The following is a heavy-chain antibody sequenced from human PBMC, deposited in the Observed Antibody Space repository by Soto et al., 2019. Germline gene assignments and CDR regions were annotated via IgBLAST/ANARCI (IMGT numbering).Heavy chain of an antibody. CDR2: INAGNGNT. Sequence: QVQLVQSGAEVKKPGASVKVSCKASGYSFTSHAMHWVRQAPGQRLEWMGWINAGNGNTKYSQKFQGRVTITRDTSASTAYMELSSLRSEDTAVYYCLGYCSGGSCYSRGSWGQGTLVTVSS. CDR3: LGYCSGGSCYSRGS. D-gene: IGHD2-15*01. V-gene: IGHV1-3*01. CDR1: GYSFTSHA. J-gene: IGHJ5*02.